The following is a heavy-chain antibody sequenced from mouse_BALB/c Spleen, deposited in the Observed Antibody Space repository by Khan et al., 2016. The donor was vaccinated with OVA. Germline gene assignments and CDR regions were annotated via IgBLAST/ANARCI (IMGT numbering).Heavy chain of an antibody. J-gene: IGHJ3*01. CDR2: INPATDYT. CDR3: VNHGSSSAWFTY. CDR1: GYTFTSYW. D-gene: IGHD1-1*01. Sequence: QIQLVQSGSELAKPGASVKMSCKASGYTFTSYWMHWVKQRPGQGLEWIGYINPATDYTEYNQKFKNKATLTADKSSSTAYMQLNSLTSEDSAVYYCVNHGSSSAWFTYWGQGNPVTVSA. V-gene: IGHV1-7*01.